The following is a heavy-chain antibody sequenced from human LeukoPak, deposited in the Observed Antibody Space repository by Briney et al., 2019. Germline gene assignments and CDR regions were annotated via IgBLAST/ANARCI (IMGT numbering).Heavy chain of an antibody. Sequence: GGSLRLSCAASGFTFSSYSMNWVRQAPGKGLEWVSSISSSSSYIYYADSVKGRFTISRDNAKNSLYLQMNSLRAEDTAVYYCARDGWFGEVPVYAFDIWGQGTMVTVSS. D-gene: IGHD3-10*01. CDR2: ISSSSSYI. CDR3: ARDGWFGEVPVYAFDI. CDR1: GFTFSSYS. V-gene: IGHV3-21*01. J-gene: IGHJ3*02.